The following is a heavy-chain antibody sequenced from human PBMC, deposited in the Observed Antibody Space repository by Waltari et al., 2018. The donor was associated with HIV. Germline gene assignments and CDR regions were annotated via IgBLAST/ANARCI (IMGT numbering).Heavy chain of an antibody. J-gene: IGHJ4*02. CDR2: ISIGGSTI. CDR3: ARDGSSYYGLDY. CDR1: GFTFSTYE. Sequence: EVQVVESGGGLVQPGGSLRLSCAASGFTFSTYEMNWVHQAPGKGLEGVSYISIGGSTIYYAESVKGRFTSSRDNAKNSLYLQMNGLRAEDTAVYFCARDGSSYYGLDYWGRGTLVTVSS. V-gene: IGHV3-48*03. D-gene: IGHD1-26*01.